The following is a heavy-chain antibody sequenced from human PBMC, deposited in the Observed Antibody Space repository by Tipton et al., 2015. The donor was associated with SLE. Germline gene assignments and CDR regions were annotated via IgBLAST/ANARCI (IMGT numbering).Heavy chain of an antibody. J-gene: IGHJ3*02. V-gene: IGHV4-39*07. CDR3: ARVESSSWSTGDAFDI. CDR2: IYYSGST. D-gene: IGHD6-13*01. Sequence: TLSLTCTVSGGSISSSSYYWGWIRQPPGKGLEWIGSIYYSGSTYYNPSLKSRVTISVDTSKNQFSLKLSSVTAADTAVYYCARVESSSWSTGDAFDIWGQGTMVTVSS. CDR1: GGSISSSSYY.